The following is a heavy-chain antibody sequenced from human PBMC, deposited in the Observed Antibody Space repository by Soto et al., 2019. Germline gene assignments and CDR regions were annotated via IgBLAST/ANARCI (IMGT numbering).Heavy chain of an antibody. CDR1: GFTFSSYA. Sequence: PGGSLRLSCAASGFTFSSYAMSWVRQAPGKGLEWVSAISGSGGSTYYADSVKGRFTISRDNSKNTLYLQMNSLRAEDTAVYYCAKWHYYEVYAIRSGAFDIWGQGTMVTVSS. CDR2: ISGSGGST. CDR3: AKWHYYEVYAIRSGAFDI. J-gene: IGHJ3*02. V-gene: IGHV3-23*01. D-gene: IGHD2-8*01.